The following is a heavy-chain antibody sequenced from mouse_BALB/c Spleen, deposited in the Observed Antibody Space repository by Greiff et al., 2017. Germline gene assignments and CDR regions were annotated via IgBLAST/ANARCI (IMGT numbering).Heavy chain of an antibody. Sequence: VQRVESGAELARPGASVKMSCKASGYTFTSYTMHWVKQRPGQGLEWIGYINPSSGYTNYNQKFKDKATLTADKSSSTAYMQLSSLTSEDSAVYYCARGGFDDWGQGTTLTVSS. CDR2: INPSSGYT. J-gene: IGHJ2*01. CDR1: GYTFTSYT. CDR3: ARGGFDD. V-gene: IGHV1-4*01.